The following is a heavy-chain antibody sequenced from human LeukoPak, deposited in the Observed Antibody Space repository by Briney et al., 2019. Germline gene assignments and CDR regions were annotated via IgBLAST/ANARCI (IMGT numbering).Heavy chain of an antibody. CDR1: GYTFTSYG. J-gene: IGHJ4*02. Sequence: ASVKVSCKASGYTFTSYGISWVRQAPGQGLEWMGWISAYNGNTNYAQKLQGRVTMTTDTSTSTAYMELRSLRSDDTAVYYCARDRARDSSGYFPRFDYWGQGTLVTVSS. D-gene: IGHD3-22*01. CDR2: ISAYNGNT. V-gene: IGHV1-18*01. CDR3: ARDRARDSSGYFPRFDY.